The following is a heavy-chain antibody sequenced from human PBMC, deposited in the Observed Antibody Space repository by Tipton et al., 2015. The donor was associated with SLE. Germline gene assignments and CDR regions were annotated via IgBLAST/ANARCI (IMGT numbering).Heavy chain of an antibody. CDR2: INHSGST. CDR1: GGSFSGYY. V-gene: IGHV4-34*01. CDR3: ASGILTGNAAFDI. J-gene: IGHJ3*02. Sequence: GLVKPSETLSLTCAVYGGSFSGYYWSWIRQPPGKGLEWIGEINHSGSTNYKPSLKSRVTISVDTSKNQFSLKLGSVTAADTAVYYCASGILTGNAAFDIWGPGTMVTVS. D-gene: IGHD3-9*01.